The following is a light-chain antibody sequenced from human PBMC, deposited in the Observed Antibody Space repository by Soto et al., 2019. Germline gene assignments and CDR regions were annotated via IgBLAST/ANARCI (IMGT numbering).Light chain of an antibody. CDR2: EVS. V-gene: IGLV2-14*01. CDR1: SSDVGGYNY. Sequence: QSALTQPASVSASPGQSITISCTGTSSDVGGYNYVSWYQQYPGKAPKLMIYEVSNRPSGVSNRFSGSKSGNTASLTISGLQAEDEADYYCSSYTNINTRACVFGTGTKVTVL. J-gene: IGLJ1*01. CDR3: SSYTNINTRACV.